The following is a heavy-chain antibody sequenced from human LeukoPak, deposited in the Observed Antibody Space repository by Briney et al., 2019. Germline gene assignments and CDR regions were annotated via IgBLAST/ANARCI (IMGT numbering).Heavy chain of an antibody. Sequence: GGSLRLSCAASGFTFSSYSMNWVRQAPGKGLEWVSYISSSSSTIYYADSVKGRFTISRDNAKNSLYLQMNSLRAEDTAVYYCARAASVDTYYYDSSGYYGPPKALAFDIWGQGTMVTVSS. D-gene: IGHD3-22*01. CDR1: GFTFSSYS. V-gene: IGHV3-48*04. CDR3: ARAASVDTYYYDSSGYYGPPKALAFDI. J-gene: IGHJ3*02. CDR2: ISSSSSTI.